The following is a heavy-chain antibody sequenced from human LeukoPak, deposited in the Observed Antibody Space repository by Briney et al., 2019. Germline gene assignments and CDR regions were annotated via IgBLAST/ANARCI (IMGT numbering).Heavy chain of an antibody. V-gene: IGHV4-61*02. CDR2: IYTSGST. Sequence: SQTLSLTCTVSGGSISSGSYYWSWIRQPPGKGLEWIGRIYTSGSTNYNPSLKSRVTISVDTSKNQFSLKLSSVTAADTAVYYCARSMSWADAFDIWGQGTMVTVSS. CDR3: ARSMSWADAFDI. J-gene: IGHJ3*02. CDR1: GGSISSGSYY. D-gene: IGHD2/OR15-2a*01.